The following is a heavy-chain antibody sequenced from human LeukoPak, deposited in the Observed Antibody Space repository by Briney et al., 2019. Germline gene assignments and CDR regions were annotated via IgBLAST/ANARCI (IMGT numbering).Heavy chain of an antibody. CDR3: ASGRRQDYYYYGMDV. V-gene: IGHV1-8*01. CDR2: MNPNSGNT. CDR1: GYTFTSYD. Sequence: ASVKVSCKASGYTFTSYDINWVRQATGQGLEWMGWMNPNSGNTGYAQKFQGRVTMTRNTSISTAYMELSSLRSEDTAVYYCASGRRQDYYYYGMDVWGQGTTVTVSS. J-gene: IGHJ6*02.